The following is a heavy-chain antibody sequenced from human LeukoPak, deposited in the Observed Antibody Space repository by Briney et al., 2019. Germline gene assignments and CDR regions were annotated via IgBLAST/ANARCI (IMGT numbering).Heavy chain of an antibody. CDR3: ARDKAHSYGRYFDP. Sequence: PSETLSVTCTVSGGSISTYYWNWLRQTPGKGLEWIGHISYGNTDYNPSLKSRVTISADTSKNQYSLKLTSVTAAATAVYYCARDKAHSYGRYFDPWGQGALVIVSS. J-gene: IGHJ5*02. CDR1: GGSISTYY. CDR2: ISYGNT. D-gene: IGHD5-18*01. V-gene: IGHV4-59*01.